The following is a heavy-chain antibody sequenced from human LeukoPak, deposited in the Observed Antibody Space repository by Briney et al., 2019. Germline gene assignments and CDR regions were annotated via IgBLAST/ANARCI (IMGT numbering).Heavy chain of an antibody. CDR3: ARDLYGGTSATFNY. CDR2: INPNSGGT. V-gene: IGHV1-2*02. D-gene: IGHD4-23*01. J-gene: IGHJ4*02. Sequence: GASVKVSCKASGYTFTKYYMHWVRQAPGQGLEWMGWINPNSGGTYYAQKFQGRVTMTSDTSISSAYMELSRLRSDDRAVYYCARDLYGGTSATFNYWGQGTLVTVSS. CDR1: GYTFTKYY.